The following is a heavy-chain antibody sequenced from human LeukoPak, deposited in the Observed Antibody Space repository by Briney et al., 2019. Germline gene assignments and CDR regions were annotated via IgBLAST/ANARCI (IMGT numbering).Heavy chain of an antibody. V-gene: IGHV3-21*01. CDR2: ISSSSSYI. Sequence: GGSLRLSCAASGFTFSSYGMNWVRQAPGKGLEWVSSISSSSSYIYYADSVKGRFTISRDNAKNSLYLRMNSLRAEDTAVYYCARVRCSSTSCYGFDYWGQGTLVTVSS. D-gene: IGHD2-2*01. CDR3: ARVRCSSTSCYGFDY. J-gene: IGHJ4*02. CDR1: GFTFSSYG.